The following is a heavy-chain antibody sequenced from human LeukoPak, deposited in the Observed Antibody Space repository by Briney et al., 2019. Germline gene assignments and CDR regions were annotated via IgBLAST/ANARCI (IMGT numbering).Heavy chain of an antibody. D-gene: IGHD2-2*01. CDR3: AKVPQRVVPAAIRYGMDV. CDR2: ISGSGGST. J-gene: IGHJ6*02. Sequence: PGGSLRLSCAASGFTFSSYAMSWVRQAPGKGLEWVSAISGSGGSTYYADSVKGRFTISRDNSKNTLYLQMNSLRPEDTAVYYCAKVPQRVVPAAIRYGMDVWGQGTTVTVSS. V-gene: IGHV3-23*01. CDR1: GFTFSSYA.